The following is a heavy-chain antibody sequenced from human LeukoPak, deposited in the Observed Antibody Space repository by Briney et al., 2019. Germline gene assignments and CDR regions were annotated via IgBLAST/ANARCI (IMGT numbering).Heavy chain of an antibody. J-gene: IGHJ4*02. CDR2: ISSTSTYI. CDR1: GFTFVSYT. D-gene: IGHD3-10*01. V-gene: IGHV3-21*01. Sequence: PGESLRLSCAASGFTFVSYTMNWFRQAPGKGLEWVSSISSTSTYIYYADSVKGRFTISRDNGGNSLYLQMNSLRAEDTAVYYCARDLLGESYFDFWGQGTLATVSS. CDR3: ARDLLGESYFDF.